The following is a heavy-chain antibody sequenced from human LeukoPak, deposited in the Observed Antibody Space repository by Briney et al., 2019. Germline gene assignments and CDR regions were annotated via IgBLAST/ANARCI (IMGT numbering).Heavy chain of an antibody. CDR1: GGSFSGYY. CDR2: INHSGST. V-gene: IGHV4-34*01. D-gene: IGHD3-22*01. Sequence: TSETLSLTCAVYGGSFSGYYWSWIRQPPGKGLEWIGEINHSGSTNYNPSLKSRVTISVDTSKNQFSMKLSSVTAADTAAYYCARLGIYYDSSGCYNYFDYWGQGTLVTVSS. CDR3: ARLGIYYDSSGCYNYFDY. J-gene: IGHJ4*02.